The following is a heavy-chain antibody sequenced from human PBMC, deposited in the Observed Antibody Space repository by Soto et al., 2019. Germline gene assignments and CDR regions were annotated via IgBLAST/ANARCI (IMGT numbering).Heavy chain of an antibody. CDR1: GGTFSSYP. CDR3: ARYDYIWGSYRNDAFDI. J-gene: IGHJ3*02. CDR2: IIPILGIA. D-gene: IGHD3-16*02. V-gene: IGHV1-69*02. Sequence: QVQLVQSGAEVKKPGSSVKVSCKASGGTFSSYPISWVRQAPGQGLEWMGRIIPILGIANYAQKFQGRVTITADKSTSTAYMELSSLRSEDTAVYYCARYDYIWGSYRNDAFDIWGQGTMVTVSS.